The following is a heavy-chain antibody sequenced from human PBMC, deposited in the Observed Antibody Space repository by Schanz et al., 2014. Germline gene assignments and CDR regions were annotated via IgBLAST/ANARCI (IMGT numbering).Heavy chain of an antibody. J-gene: IGHJ4*02. CDR1: GFTFSSYG. CDR3: ARDGDFDY. V-gene: IGHV3-33*01. CDR2: IWYDGSNK. Sequence: QVQLVESGGGLVKPGRSLRLSCAASGFTFSSYGMHWVRQAPGKGLEWVAIIWYDGSNKYYADSVKGRFTISRDNSKNTLFLQMSSLRAEDTAVYYCARDGDFDYWGQGTLVTVSS.